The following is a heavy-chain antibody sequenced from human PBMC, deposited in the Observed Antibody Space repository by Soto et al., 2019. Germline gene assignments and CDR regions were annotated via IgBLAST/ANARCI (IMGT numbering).Heavy chain of an antibody. CDR1: GGSVSSSSYY. D-gene: IGHD3-9*01. J-gene: IGHJ4*02. V-gene: IGHV4-39*01. CDR2: VYYSGST. CDR3: GRLEGLATISYYFDY. Sequence: SETLSLTCTVSGGSVSSSSYYWGWVRQPPGKGLEWIGCVYYSGSTYYNPSLESRVTISVDKSKNQFSLKLMSSSAADTAVYYCGRLEGLATISYYFDYWGQGALVTVS.